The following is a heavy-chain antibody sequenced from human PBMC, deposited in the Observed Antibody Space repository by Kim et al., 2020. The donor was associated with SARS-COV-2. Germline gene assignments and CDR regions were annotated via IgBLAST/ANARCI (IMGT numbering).Heavy chain of an antibody. D-gene: IGHD3-22*01. CDR3: AKVVVMDGYNYFYYYGMDV. CDR2: ISGNGVNK. V-gene: IGHV3-23*01. J-gene: IGHJ6*02. CDR1: GFTFDTYA. Sequence: GGSLRLSCVASGFTFDTYAMSWVRQAPGKGLEWVSVISGNGVNKFYADSVRGRFTISRDNSKNTLYLQMNSLRDEDTALYYCAKVVVMDGYNYFYYYGMDVWGQGTAVTVPS.